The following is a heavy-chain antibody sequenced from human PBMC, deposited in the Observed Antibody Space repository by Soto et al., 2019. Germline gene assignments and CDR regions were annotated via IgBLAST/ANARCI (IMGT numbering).Heavy chain of an antibody. CDR2: ISFDGSNT. Sequence: QVQLVESGGGVVQPGKSLRLSCAVSGFDFRKFGMHWVRQTPAKGLEGVAVISFDGSNTFYADSVKGRFTVSRDNSRNTVFLEMNSLRPDDTAVYYCAKDRGIMVSFAGGYWGQGTLVIVSS. V-gene: IGHV3-30*18. CDR3: AKDRGIMVSFAGGY. CDR1: GFDFRKFG. D-gene: IGHD2-8*01. J-gene: IGHJ4*02.